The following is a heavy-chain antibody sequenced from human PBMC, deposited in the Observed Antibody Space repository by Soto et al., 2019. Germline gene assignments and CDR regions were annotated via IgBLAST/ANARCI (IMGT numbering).Heavy chain of an antibody. CDR3: ARDRSFYDFWSGYPNWFDP. J-gene: IGHJ5*02. V-gene: IGHV1-3*01. CDR1: GYTFTSYA. CDR2: INAGNGNT. D-gene: IGHD3-3*01. Sequence: GASVKVSCKASGYTFTSYAMHWVRQAPGQRLEWMGWINAGNGNTKYSQKFQGRVTITRDTSASTAYMELSSLRSEDTAVYYCARDRSFYDFWSGYPNWFDPWGQGTLVTVSS.